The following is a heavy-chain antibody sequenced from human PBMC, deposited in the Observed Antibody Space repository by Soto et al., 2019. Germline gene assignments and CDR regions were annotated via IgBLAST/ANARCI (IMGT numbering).Heavy chain of an antibody. V-gene: IGHV4-59*01. Sequence: SETLSLTCTVSGASMNNYYGSWVRQTPGKGLEWIGYMLSNGFSNYNSSLKSRVSISVDTSKNQFSLKLTSVTAADTAIYYCVRSGHTFGGVTWGLGTLVTISS. D-gene: IGHD3-16*01. CDR3: VRSGHTFGGVT. J-gene: IGHJ5*02. CDR1: GASMNNYY. CDR2: MLSNGFS.